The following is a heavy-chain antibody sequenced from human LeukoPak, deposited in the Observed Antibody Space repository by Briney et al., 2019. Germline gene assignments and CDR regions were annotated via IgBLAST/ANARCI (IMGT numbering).Heavy chain of an antibody. CDR1: GYTFTGYY. V-gene: IGHV1-2*02. J-gene: IGHJ5*02. D-gene: IGHD6-19*01. Sequence: GASVKVSCKASGYTFTGYYMHWVRQAPGQGLEWMGWINPNSGGTNYAQKFQARVTMTRDTSITTAYMELSRLRSDDTAVYYCARVKGPHSSGWYGCVSWGQGTLVTVSS. CDR2: INPNSGGT. CDR3: ARVKGPHSSGWYGCVS.